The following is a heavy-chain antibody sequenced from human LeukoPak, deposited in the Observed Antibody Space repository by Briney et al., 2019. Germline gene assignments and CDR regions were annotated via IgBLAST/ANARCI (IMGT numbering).Heavy chain of an antibody. J-gene: IGHJ5*02. CDR3: ARDTRSVNWFDP. V-gene: IGHV3-48*01. Sequence: GGSLRLSCAVSGFTFSTYSMNWVRQAPGKGLEWVSYISSSGGTMYYADSVKGRFTISRDNAKNSLYLQMNGLGVEDTAVYYCARDTRSVNWFDPWGLGTLVTVSS. D-gene: IGHD3-3*01. CDR2: ISSSGGTM. CDR1: GFTFSTYS.